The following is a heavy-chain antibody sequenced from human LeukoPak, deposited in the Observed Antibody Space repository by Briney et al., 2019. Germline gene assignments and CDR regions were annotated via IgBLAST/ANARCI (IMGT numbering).Heavy chain of an antibody. CDR3: ATSGWYYYDSSGYTLFDY. Sequence: GASVKVSCKASGYTFTSYGISWVRQAPGKGLEWMGGFDPEDGETIYAQKFQGRVTMTEDTSTDTAYMELSSLRSEDTAVYYCATSGWYYYDSSGYTLFDYWGQGTLVTVSS. J-gene: IGHJ4*02. CDR1: GYTFTSYG. D-gene: IGHD3-22*01. CDR2: FDPEDGET. V-gene: IGHV1-24*01.